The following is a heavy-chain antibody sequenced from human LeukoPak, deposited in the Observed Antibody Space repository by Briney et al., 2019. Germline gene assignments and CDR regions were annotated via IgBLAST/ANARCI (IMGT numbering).Heavy chain of an antibody. V-gene: IGHV3-30*02. D-gene: IGHD2-2*01. CDR1: GFTFSSYG. CDR2: IQFDGSNK. CDR3: AKDGAGSQSYCSSTSCYVDY. J-gene: IGHJ4*02. Sequence: PGGSLRLSCAASGFTFSSYGIHWVRQAPGKGLKWVAFIQFDGSNKYYAESVKGRFTISRDNSKNTLYLQMNSLRAEDTAVYYCAKDGAGSQSYCSSTSCYVDYWGQGTLVTVSS.